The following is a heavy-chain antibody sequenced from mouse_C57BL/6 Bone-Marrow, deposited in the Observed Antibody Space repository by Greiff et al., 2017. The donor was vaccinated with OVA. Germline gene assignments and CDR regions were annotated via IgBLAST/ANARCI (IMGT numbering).Heavy chain of an antibody. Sequence: EVQLQQSGAELVRPGASVKLSCTASGFNFKDYYMHWVKQRPEQGLEWIGRIDPEDGDTEYSPKFQGNATLTADTSSNTAYLQLSSLTSYDTAVYYCTAWGYLFAYWGQGTLVTVSA. D-gene: IGHD2-2*01. V-gene: IGHV14-1*01. CDR2: IDPEDGDT. CDR3: TAWGYLFAY. J-gene: IGHJ3*01. CDR1: GFNFKDYY.